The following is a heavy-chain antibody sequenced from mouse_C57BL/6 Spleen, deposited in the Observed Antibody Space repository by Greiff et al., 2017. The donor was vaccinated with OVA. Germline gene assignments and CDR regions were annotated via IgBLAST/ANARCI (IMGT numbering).Heavy chain of an antibody. CDR1: GYTFTSYW. V-gene: IGHV1-64*01. CDR2: IHPNSGST. D-gene: IGHD2-3*01. CDR3: ARGPYDGYVGYFDY. Sequence: QVQLQQPGAELVKPGASVKLSCKASGYTFTSYWMHWVKQRPGQGLEWIGMIHPNSGSTNYNEKFKSKATLTVDKSSSTAYMQLSSLTSEDSAVYYCARGPYDGYVGYFDYWGQGTTLTVSS. J-gene: IGHJ2*01.